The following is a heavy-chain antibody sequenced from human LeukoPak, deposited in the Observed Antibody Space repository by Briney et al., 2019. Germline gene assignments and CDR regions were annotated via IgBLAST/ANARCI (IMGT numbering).Heavy chain of an antibody. CDR1: GGSISSGGYY. D-gene: IGHD3-16*01. Sequence: SETLSLTCTVSGGSISSGGYYWSWIRQPPGKGLEWIGYIYYSGSTNYNPSLKSRVTISVDTSKNQFSLKLSSVTAADTAVYYCARRGLRLGGTQTAFDIWGQGTMVTVSS. J-gene: IGHJ3*02. CDR3: ARRGLRLGGTQTAFDI. V-gene: IGHV4-61*08. CDR2: IYYSGST.